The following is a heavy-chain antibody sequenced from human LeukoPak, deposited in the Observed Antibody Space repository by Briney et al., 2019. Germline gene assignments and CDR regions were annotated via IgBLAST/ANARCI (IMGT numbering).Heavy chain of an antibody. J-gene: IGHJ4*02. CDR3: ARTYYYGSGSYYRGPFDY. V-gene: IGHV1-46*01. D-gene: IGHD3-10*01. Sequence: ASVKVSCKASGYTFIDNWMHWVRQAPGQGLEWVGLINPTGTTTLYAQKFQGRVTITADESTSTAYMELSSLRSEDTAVYYCARTYYYGSGSYYRGPFDYWGQGTLVTVSS. CDR1: GYTFIDNW. CDR2: INPTGTTT.